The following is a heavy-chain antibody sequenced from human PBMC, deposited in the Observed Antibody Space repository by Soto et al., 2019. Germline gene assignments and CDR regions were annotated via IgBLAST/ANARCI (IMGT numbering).Heavy chain of an antibody. CDR1: GGSMNSGGYC. J-gene: IGHJ4*02. Sequence: VQLQESGPGLVKPSQTLSLTCTVSGGSMNSGGYCWSWIRQHPGEGLEWIGCISYGGTTSYNPSLKSRVIISVDTSQHPFSLKLTSVTSADTAVYYCSRGILVWGQGTLITVSS. V-gene: IGHV4-31*03. D-gene: IGHD2-15*01. CDR2: ISYGGTT. CDR3: SRGILV.